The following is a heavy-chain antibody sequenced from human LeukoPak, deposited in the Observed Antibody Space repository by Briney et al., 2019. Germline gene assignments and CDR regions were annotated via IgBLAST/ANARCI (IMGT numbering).Heavy chain of an antibody. Sequence: PSETLSLTCTVSGGSISSSSYYWGWIRQPPGKGLEWIGSIYYSGSTYYNPSLKSRVTISVDTSENQFSLKLSSVTAADTAVYYCASLAAAASSGDDAFDIWGQGTMVTVSS. CDR1: GGSISSSSYY. CDR3: ASLAAAASSGDDAFDI. CDR2: IYYSGST. D-gene: IGHD6-13*01. J-gene: IGHJ3*02. V-gene: IGHV4-39*01.